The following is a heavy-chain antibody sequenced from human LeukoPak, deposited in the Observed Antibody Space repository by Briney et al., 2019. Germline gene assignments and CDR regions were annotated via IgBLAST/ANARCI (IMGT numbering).Heavy chain of an antibody. V-gene: IGHV4-34*01. J-gene: IGHJ4*02. Sequence: TSETLSLTCAVYGGSFSGYYWSWIRQPPGKGLEWIGEINHSGSTNYNPSLKSRVTISVDTSKNQFSLKLSSVTAADTAVYYCARDVWIPIAPLAAAGTNFDYWGQGTLVTVSS. CDR2: INHSGST. D-gene: IGHD6-13*01. CDR3: ARDVWIPIAPLAAAGTNFDY. CDR1: GGSFSGYY.